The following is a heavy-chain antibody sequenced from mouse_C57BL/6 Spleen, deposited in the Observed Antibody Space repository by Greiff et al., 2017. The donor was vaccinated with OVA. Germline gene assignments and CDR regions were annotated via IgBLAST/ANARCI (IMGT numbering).Heavy chain of an antibody. V-gene: IGHV3-6*01. CDR2: IRYDGSN. Sequence: EVQLVESGPGLVKPSQSLSLTCSVTGYSITSGYYWNWIRQFPGNKLEWMGYIRYDGSNNYNPSLKNRISITRDTSKNQFFLKLNSVTTEDTATYYCASFRFYFDYWGQGTTLTVSA. CDR3: ASFRFYFDY. J-gene: IGHJ2*01. CDR1: GYSITSGYY.